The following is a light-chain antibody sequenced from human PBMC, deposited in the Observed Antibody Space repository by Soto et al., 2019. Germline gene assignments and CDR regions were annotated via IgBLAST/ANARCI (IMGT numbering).Light chain of an antibody. CDR2: GAS. CDR3: QEYNNWPPLT. Sequence: EIVMMQSPATLSVYPGERATLSCRSSQSVSSNLAWYQPKPGQAPRLLIYGASTRATGIPARFSGSGSGTEFTLTISSLQSEDFAVYYCQEYNNWPPLTFGGGTKVDIK. CDR1: QSVSSN. J-gene: IGKJ4*01. V-gene: IGKV3-15*01.